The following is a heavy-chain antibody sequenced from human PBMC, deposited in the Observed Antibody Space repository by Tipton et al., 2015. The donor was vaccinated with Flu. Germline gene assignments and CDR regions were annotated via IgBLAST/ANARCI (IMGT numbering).Heavy chain of an antibody. Sequence: TLSLTCTVSGVSISSTNDIWGWVRQPPGKGLEWIGSLYYTGDGYYNPSLKSRVTISVDMSKNQLSLHLTSVTAADTAVYYCARGSGSGTYMIFDFWGQGTLATVSS. D-gene: IGHD3-10*01. V-gene: IGHV4-39*07. CDR3: ARGSGSGTYMIFDF. CDR1: GVSISSTNDI. J-gene: IGHJ5*01. CDR2: LYYTGDG.